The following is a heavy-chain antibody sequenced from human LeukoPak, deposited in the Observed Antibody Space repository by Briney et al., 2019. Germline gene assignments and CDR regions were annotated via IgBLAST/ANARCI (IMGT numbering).Heavy chain of an antibody. V-gene: IGHV1-69*05. Sequence: ASVKVSCKASGYTFTSYDINWVRQATGQGLEWMGRIIPIFGTANYAQKFQGRVTITTDESTSTAYMELSSLRSEDTAVYYCARPARGYSYGNFDYWGQGTLVTVSS. J-gene: IGHJ4*02. CDR3: ARPARGYSYGNFDY. D-gene: IGHD5-18*01. CDR1: GYTFTSYD. CDR2: IIPIFGTA.